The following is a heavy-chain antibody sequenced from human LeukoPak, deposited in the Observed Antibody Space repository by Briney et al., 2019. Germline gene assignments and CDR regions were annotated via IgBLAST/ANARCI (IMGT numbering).Heavy chain of an antibody. Sequence: GASVKVSCKASGYTFTSYGISWVRQAPGQGLEWMGWISAYNGNTNYAQKLQGRVTMTTDTSTSTAYMELRSLRSDDTAVYYCARSAYDSSGYYYPFDYWGQGTLVTVSS. J-gene: IGHJ4*02. V-gene: IGHV1-18*01. D-gene: IGHD3-22*01. CDR3: ARSAYDSSGYYYPFDY. CDR1: GYTFTSYG. CDR2: ISAYNGNT.